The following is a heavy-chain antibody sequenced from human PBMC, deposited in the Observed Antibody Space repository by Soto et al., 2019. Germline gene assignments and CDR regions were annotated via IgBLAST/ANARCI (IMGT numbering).Heavy chain of an antibody. CDR1: GGTFSSYA. D-gene: IGHD2-15*01. CDR3: ARVLALIPDKYYFDY. Sequence: QVQLVQSGAEVKKPGSSVKVSCKASGGTFSSYAISWVRQAPGQGLEWMGGIIPIFGTANYAQKFQGRVTITADESTSTAYMELSSLRSEYTAVYYCARVLALIPDKYYFDYWGQGTLVTVSS. J-gene: IGHJ4*02. CDR2: IIPIFGTA. V-gene: IGHV1-69*01.